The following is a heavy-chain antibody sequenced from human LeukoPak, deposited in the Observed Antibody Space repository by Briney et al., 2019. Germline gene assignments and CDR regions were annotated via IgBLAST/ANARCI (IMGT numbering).Heavy chain of an antibody. D-gene: IGHD3-22*01. J-gene: IGHJ4*02. CDR1: GFTVSNNY. Sequence: GGALRLSCAASGFTVSNNYMSWVRQTPGKGLEWVSIIFSLGSTYYADSVKGRFTTSRDNSKNTLYLQLNSLRVEDTAVYYCARHFDSGDYAENPIDYWGQGTLVTVSS. CDR2: IFSLGST. V-gene: IGHV3-66*02. CDR3: ARHFDSGDYAENPIDY.